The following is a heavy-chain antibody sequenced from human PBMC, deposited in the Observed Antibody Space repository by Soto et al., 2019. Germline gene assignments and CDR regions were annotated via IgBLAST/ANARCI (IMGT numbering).Heavy chain of an antibody. CDR1: GDGNSVQS. J-gene: IGHJ6*02. V-gene: IGHV4-34*01. D-gene: IGHD6-19*01. CDR2: LDQSGGT. Sequence: LYRNCDSVGDGNSVQSWDWVRLSPGKGLEGIGELDQSGGTNYNPSLKSRAIISDDTSKNQFSLTLTSVTAADTAVYYCAREDSYGWSGDILDVWGQGTTVTVS. CDR3: AREDSYGWSGDILDV.